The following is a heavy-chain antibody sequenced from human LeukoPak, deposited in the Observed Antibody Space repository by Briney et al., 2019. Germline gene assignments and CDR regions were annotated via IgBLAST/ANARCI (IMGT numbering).Heavy chain of an antibody. V-gene: IGHV1-46*01. Sequence: ASVKVSCKASGYTFTSYYMHWVRQAPGQGLEWMGIINPSGGSTSYAQKFQGRVTMTRDTSTSTVYMELSSLRSEDTAVYYCARDPPIRFLEGYFDSWGQGTLVTVSS. CDR2: INPSGGST. CDR1: GYTFTSYY. CDR3: ARDPPIRFLEGYFDS. D-gene: IGHD3-3*01. J-gene: IGHJ4*02.